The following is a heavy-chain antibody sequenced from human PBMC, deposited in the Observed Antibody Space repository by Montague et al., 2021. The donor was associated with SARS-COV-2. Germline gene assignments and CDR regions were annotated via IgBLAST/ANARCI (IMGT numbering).Heavy chain of an antibody. V-gene: IGHV4-39*01. Sequence: SETLSLTCTVSSGSLSNYYWGWIRQPPGKGLEWIGSINNRGNTYNNPSLRSRVSISVDTSKNQFSLNVRSVTAADTGLFYCVRVTHPRSAWPYYMDVWGKGTTVTV. CDR2: INNRGNT. CDR1: SGSLSNYY. D-gene: IGHD4-11*01. J-gene: IGHJ6*03. CDR3: VRVTHPRSAWPYYMDV.